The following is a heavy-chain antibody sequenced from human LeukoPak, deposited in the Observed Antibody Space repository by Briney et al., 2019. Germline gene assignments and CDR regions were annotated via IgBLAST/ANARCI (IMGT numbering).Heavy chain of an antibody. J-gene: IGHJ4*02. D-gene: IGHD3-22*01. CDR3: ARDDSSGYYLDY. Sequence: SETLSLTCTVSGGSISSYYWSWIRQPPGKGLEWIAYIYYTGSTSYNPSLKSRVTISVDTSKNQFSLKLSSVTAADTAVYYCARDDSSGYYLDYWGQGTLVTVSS. CDR2: IYYTGST. CDR1: GGSISSYY. V-gene: IGHV4-59*01.